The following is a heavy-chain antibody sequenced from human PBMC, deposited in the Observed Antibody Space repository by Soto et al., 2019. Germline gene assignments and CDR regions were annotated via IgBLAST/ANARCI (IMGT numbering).Heavy chain of an antibody. V-gene: IGHV3-30-3*01. CDR3: ARLPSSGSYHFDY. Sequence: GGSLRLSCAASGFTFSSYAMHWVRQAPGKGLEWVAVISYDGSNKYYADSVKGRFTISRDNSKNTLYLQMNSLRAEDTAVYYCARLPSSGSYHFDYWGQGTLVTVSS. J-gene: IGHJ4*02. D-gene: IGHD1-26*01. CDR2: ISYDGSNK. CDR1: GFTFSSYA.